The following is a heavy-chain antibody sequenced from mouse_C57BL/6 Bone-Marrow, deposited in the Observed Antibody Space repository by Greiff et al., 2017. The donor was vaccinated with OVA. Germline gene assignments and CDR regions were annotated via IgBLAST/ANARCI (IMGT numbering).Heavy chain of an antibody. Sequence: QVQLQQPGAELVKPGASVKLSCKASGYTFTSYWMHWVKQRPGQGLEWIGVIHPDSGTTNYNEKFKSKATLTVDKSSSTAYMQLSSLTSEDSAVYYCATDYYGGYHFDYWGQGTLVTVSA. CDR3: ATDYYGGYHFDY. V-gene: IGHV1-64*01. CDR2: IHPDSGTT. J-gene: IGHJ3*01. D-gene: IGHD1-1*02. CDR1: GYTFTSYW.